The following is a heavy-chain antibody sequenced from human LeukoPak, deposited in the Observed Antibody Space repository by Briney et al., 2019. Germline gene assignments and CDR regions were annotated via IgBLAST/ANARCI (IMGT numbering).Heavy chain of an antibody. CDR1: GYTFTSYG. CDR3: ARDSNSGSTSCYDY. Sequence: ASVKVSCKASGYTFTSYGISWVRQAPGQGLEWMGWISAYNGNTNYAQKLQGRVTMTTDTSTSTAYMELRSLRSGDTAVYYCARDSNSGSTSCYDYWGQGTLVTVSS. V-gene: IGHV1-18*01. D-gene: IGHD2-2*01. J-gene: IGHJ4*02. CDR2: ISAYNGNT.